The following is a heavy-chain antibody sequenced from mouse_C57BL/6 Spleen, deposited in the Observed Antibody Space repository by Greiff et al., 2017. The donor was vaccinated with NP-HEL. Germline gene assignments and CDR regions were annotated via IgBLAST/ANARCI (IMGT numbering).Heavy chain of an antibody. J-gene: IGHJ3*01. D-gene: IGHD2-4*01. CDR1: GFTFSSYG. Sequence: EVQGVESGGDLVKPGGSLKLSCAASGFTFSSYGMSWVRQTPDKRLEWVATISSGGSYTYYPDSVKGRFTISRDNAKNTLYLQMSSLKSEDTAMYYCARQRSDYDGGFAYWGQGTLVTVSA. CDR2: ISSGGSYT. V-gene: IGHV5-6*01. CDR3: ARQRSDYDGGFAY.